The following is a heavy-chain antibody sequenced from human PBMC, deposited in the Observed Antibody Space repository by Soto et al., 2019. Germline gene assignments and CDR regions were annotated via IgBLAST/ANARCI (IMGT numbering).Heavy chain of an antibody. CDR2: IIPIFGTA. CDR3: ARNRKAARHWGMDV. J-gene: IGHJ6*02. D-gene: IGHD6-6*01. V-gene: IGHV1-69*12. CDR1: GGTFSSYA. Sequence: QVQLVQSGAEVKKPGSSVKVSCKASGGTFSSYASSWVRQAPGQGLEWMGGIIPIFGTANYAQKFQGRVTITADESTSTAYMELSSLRSEDTAVYYCARNRKAARHWGMDVWGQGTTVTVSS.